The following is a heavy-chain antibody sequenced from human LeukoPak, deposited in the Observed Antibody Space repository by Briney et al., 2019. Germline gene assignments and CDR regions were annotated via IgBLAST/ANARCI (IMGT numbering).Heavy chain of an antibody. J-gene: IGHJ6*03. CDR2: ISGSGGST. D-gene: IGHD2-15*01. V-gene: IGHV3-23*01. CDR3: ASRYCSGGSCPYYYYYYMDV. CDR1: GFTFSSYA. Sequence: GGSLRLSCAASGFTFSSYAMSWVRQAPGKGLEWVSAISGSGGSTYYADSAKGRFTISRDNSKNTLYLQMNSLRAEDTAVYYCASRYCSGGSCPYYYYYYMDVWGKGTTVTVSS.